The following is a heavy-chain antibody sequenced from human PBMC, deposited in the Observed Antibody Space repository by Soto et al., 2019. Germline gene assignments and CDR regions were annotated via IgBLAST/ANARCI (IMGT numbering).Heavy chain of an antibody. Sequence: PLQTLSLTWTVAGGTSGNHYWSCIRQPPGKGLEWIGYIYYSGSTNYNPSLKSRVTISVDTSKNQFSLKLSSVTAADTAVYYCARGFRGGDADWFDPWGQGTLVTVSS. J-gene: IGHJ5*02. CDR2: IYYSGST. CDR3: ARGFRGGDADWFDP. D-gene: IGHD2-21*02. V-gene: IGHV4-59*11. CDR1: GGTSGNHY.